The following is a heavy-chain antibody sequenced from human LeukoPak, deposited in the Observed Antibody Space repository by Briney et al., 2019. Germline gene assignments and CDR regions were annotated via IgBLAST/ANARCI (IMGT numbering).Heavy chain of an antibody. J-gene: IGHJ4*02. CDR2: IWYDGSNK. V-gene: IGHV3-33*06. D-gene: IGHD2-21*02. CDR3: AKVFSGVTTAFDY. CDR1: GSTFNNYG. Sequence: GGSLRLSCTASGSTFNNYGMHWVRQAPGKGLEWVAVIWYDGSNKYYADSVKGRFTISRDNSKNTLYLQMNSLRAEDTAVYYCAKVFSGVTTAFDYWGQGTLVTVSS.